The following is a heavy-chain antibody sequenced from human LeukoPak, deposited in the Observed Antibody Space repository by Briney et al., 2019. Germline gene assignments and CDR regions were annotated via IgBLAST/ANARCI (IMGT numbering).Heavy chain of an antibody. D-gene: IGHD4-17*01. J-gene: IGHJ4*02. CDR2: ISSSSSYI. CDR1: GFTFSSYS. Sequence: GGSLRLSCAASGFTFSSYSMNWVRQAPGKGLEWVSSISSSSSYIYYADSVKGRFTISRDNAKNSLYLQMNSLRAEDTAVYYCARVLVGSVTSTPFDYWGQGTLVTVSS. V-gene: IGHV3-21*01. CDR3: ARVLVGSVTSTPFDY.